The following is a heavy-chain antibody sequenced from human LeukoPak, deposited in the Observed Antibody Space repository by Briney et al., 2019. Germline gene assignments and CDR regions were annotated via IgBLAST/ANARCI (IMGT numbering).Heavy chain of an antibody. J-gene: IGHJ4*02. CDR3: ARGSPYCTNGVCYFDY. V-gene: IGHV4-34*01. D-gene: IGHD2-8*01. Sequence: PSETLSLTCAVYGGSFSGYYWSWIRQPPGKGLEWIGEINHSGSTNYNPSLKSRVTISVDTSKNQFSLKQSSVTAADTAVYYCARGSPYCTNGVCYFDYWGQGTLVTVSS. CDR2: INHSGST. CDR1: GGSFSGYY.